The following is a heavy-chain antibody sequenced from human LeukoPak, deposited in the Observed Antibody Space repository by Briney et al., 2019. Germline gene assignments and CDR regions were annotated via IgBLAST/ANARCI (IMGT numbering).Heavy chain of an antibody. J-gene: IGHJ4*02. Sequence: GGSLRLSCAASGFTFSSCWMSWVRQAPGKGLEWVANIKQDGSEKYYVDSVKGRFTISRDNAKNSLYLQMNSLRAEDTAVYYCARAGSSGWPFDYWGQGTLVTVSS. V-gene: IGHV3-7*01. CDR3: ARAGSSGWPFDY. D-gene: IGHD6-19*01. CDR1: GFTFSSCW. CDR2: IKQDGSEK.